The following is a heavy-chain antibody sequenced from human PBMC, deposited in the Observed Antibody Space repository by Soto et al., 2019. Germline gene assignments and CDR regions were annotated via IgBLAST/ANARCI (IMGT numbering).Heavy chain of an antibody. Sequence: PSQTLSLTYAISGDSVSSNSAAWNCIRQSPWRGLEWLGRTYYRSKWYNDYAVSVKSRITINPDTSKNQFSLQLNSVTPEETAVYYCARGLYIADRRPYYGMDVWGQGTTVTVSS. D-gene: IGHD6-6*01. V-gene: IGHV6-1*01. CDR2: TYYRSKWYN. J-gene: IGHJ6*02. CDR3: ARGLYIADRRPYYGMDV. CDR1: GDSVSSNSAA.